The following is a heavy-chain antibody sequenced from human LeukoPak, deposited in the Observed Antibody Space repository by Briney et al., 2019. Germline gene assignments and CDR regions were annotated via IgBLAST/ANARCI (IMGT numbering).Heavy chain of an antibody. V-gene: IGHV3-53*01. CDR2: IYSSGDT. J-gene: IGHJ4*02. CDR3: ARVGSYYDNSGYPY. CDR1: GFIFRTYD. Sequence: GGSLRLSCAASGFIFRTYDMNWVRQAPGKGLEWVSVIYSSGDTYYADSVKGRFTISRDNSKNTLYLQMNSLRAEDTAVYYCARVGSYYDNSGYPYWGQGTLVTVSS. D-gene: IGHD3-22*01.